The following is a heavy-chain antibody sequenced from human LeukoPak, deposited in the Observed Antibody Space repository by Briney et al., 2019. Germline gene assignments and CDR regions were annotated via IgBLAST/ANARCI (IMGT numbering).Heavy chain of an antibody. D-gene: IGHD2-2*01. Sequence: SETLSLTCTVSGGSISSGDYYWSWIRQPPGKGLEWIGYIYYSGSTYYSPSLKSRVTISVDTSKNQFSLKLSSVTAADTAVYYCASEVPAASWYFDLWGRGTLVTVSS. CDR1: GGSISSGDYY. J-gene: IGHJ2*01. CDR2: IYYSGST. V-gene: IGHV4-30-4*01. CDR3: ASEVPAASWYFDL.